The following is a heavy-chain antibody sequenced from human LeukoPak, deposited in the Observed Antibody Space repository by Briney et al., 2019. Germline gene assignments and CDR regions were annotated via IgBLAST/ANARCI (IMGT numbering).Heavy chain of an antibody. D-gene: IGHD1-26*01. V-gene: IGHV3-23*01. CDR3: AKDSIPALVYSGSYTYYFDF. J-gene: IGHJ4*02. CDR2: ISVGGGST. Sequence: GGSLRLSCAVSGFTFSSYAMSWVRQAPGKGLEWVSVISVGGGSTYYADSVKGRFTISRDNSKNTLYLQMNSLRAEDTAVYYCAKDSIPALVYSGSYTYYFDFWGQGTLVTVSS. CDR1: GFTFSSYA.